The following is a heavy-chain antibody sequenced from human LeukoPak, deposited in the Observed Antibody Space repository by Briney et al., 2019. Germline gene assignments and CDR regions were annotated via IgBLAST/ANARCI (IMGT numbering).Heavy chain of an antibody. D-gene: IGHD3-22*01. J-gene: IGHJ6*02. CDR2: IPGSGGAT. Sequence: GGSLRLSCEASGFTFSSYAIRWVRQAPGTGLEWVSSIPGSGGATYYADSVRGRFSISRDSSKNTVYLQMDSLRDEDTAVYYCARARPWDSSRSYYFGMDVWGHGTTVTVSS. CDR3: ARARPWDSSRSYYFGMDV. CDR1: GFTFSSYA. V-gene: IGHV3-23*01.